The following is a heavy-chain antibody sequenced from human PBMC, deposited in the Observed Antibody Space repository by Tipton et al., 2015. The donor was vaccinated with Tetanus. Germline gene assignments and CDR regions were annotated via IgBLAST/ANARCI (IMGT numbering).Heavy chain of an antibody. D-gene: IGHD6-6*01. CDR1: GFTFTSYA. Sequence: SLRLSCAASGFTFTSYAMNWVRQAPGKGLEWVAHISFDGSNIYYGDSVKGRFTISRDNSKDTLYLQMNSLRPEDTAVYFCAKDYSSSSWTWSRRYFDLWGRGTLVAVSS. CDR2: ISFDGSNI. V-gene: IGHV3-30-3*01. J-gene: IGHJ2*01. CDR3: AKDYSSSSWTWSRRYFDL.